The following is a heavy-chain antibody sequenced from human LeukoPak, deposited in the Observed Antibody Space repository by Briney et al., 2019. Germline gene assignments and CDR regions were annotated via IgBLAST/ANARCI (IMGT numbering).Heavy chain of an antibody. V-gene: IGHV3-49*04. Sequence: PGGSLRLSCTASGFSIGDYAMSWVRQAPGKGLEWVVFIRSKAYGGTTEYAASVKGRFTISRDDSKSIAYLQMNSLKTEDTAVYYCTRAYCGGDCYFQHWGQGTLVTVS. J-gene: IGHJ1*01. D-gene: IGHD2-21*02. CDR2: IRSKAYGGTT. CDR3: TRAYCGGDCYFQH. CDR1: GFSIGDYA.